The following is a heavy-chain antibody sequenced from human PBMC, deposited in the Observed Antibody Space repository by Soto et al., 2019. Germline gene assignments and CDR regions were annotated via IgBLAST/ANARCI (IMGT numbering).Heavy chain of an antibody. CDR2: IYYSGST. CDR1: GGSISSSSYY. CDR3: ARLSYYDSSGYRA. J-gene: IGHJ5*02. Sequence: SETLSLTCIVSGGSISSSSYYWGWIRQPPGEGLEWIATIYYSGSTYYNPSLKSRVTISVDTSKNQFSLKLRSVTAADTAVYYCARLSYYDSSGYRAWGQGTLVTVSS. V-gene: IGHV4-39*01. D-gene: IGHD3-22*01.